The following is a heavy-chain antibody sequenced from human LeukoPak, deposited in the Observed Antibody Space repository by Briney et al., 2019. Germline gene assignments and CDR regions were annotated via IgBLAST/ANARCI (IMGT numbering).Heavy chain of an antibody. J-gene: IGHJ4*02. D-gene: IGHD2-2*02. CDR3: ARGPAAIRY. Sequence: GGSLRLSCAASGFTFSSYGMSWVRQAPGKGLEWVANIKQDGSEKYYVDSVKGRFTISRDNAKNSLYLQMNSLRAEDTAVYYCARGPAAIRYWGQGTLVTVSS. CDR2: IKQDGSEK. CDR1: GFTFSSYG. V-gene: IGHV3-7*04.